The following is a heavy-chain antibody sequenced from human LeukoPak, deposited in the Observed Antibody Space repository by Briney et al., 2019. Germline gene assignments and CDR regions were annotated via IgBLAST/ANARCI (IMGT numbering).Heavy chain of an antibody. CDR3: ARSIAVAGTGFNY. V-gene: IGHV4-4*02. D-gene: IGHD6-19*01. CDR1: VGSISSSNW. Sequence: SGTLSLTCAVSVGSISSSNWLSGAGQPPGKGLEWIGEIYHSGSTNYNPSLESRVTISVDKSKNQFSLKLSSVTAADTAVYYCARSIAVAGTGFNYWGQGTLVTVSS. J-gene: IGHJ4*02. CDR2: IYHSGST.